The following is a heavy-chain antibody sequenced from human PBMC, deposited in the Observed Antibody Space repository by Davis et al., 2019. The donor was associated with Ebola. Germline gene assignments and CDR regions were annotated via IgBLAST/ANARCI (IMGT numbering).Heavy chain of an antibody. D-gene: IGHD3-10*01. J-gene: IGHJ5*02. V-gene: IGHV4-59*08. Sequence: MPSETLSLTCTVSGGSISSYYWSWIRQPPGKGLEWIGYIHYSGDTKSNPSLKSRVTISVDTSKNQFSLRLSSVTAADTAVYYCAAILWGSGTWHVDPWGQGVLVSVSS. CDR2: IHYSGDT. CDR3: AAILWGSGTWHVDP. CDR1: GGSISSYY.